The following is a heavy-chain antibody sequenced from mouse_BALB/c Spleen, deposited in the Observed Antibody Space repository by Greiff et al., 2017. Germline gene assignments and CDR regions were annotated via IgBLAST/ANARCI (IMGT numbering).Heavy chain of an antibody. V-gene: IGHV1-18*01. Sequence: VQLKESGPELVKPGASVKIPCKASGYTFTDYNMDWVKQSHGKSLEWIGDINPNNCGTIYNQKFKGKATLTVDKSSSTAYMELRSLTSEDTAVYYCARNYDYDGLFAYWGQGTLVTVSA. D-gene: IGHD2-4*01. CDR2: INPNNCGT. J-gene: IGHJ3*01. CDR1: GYTFTDYN. CDR3: ARNYDYDGLFAY.